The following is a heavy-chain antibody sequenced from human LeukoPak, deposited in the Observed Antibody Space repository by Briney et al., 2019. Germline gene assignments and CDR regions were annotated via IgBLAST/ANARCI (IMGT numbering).Heavy chain of an antibody. D-gene: IGHD6-13*01. V-gene: IGHV3-48*02. CDR1: GFTFSSYS. Sequence: GGSLRLSCAASGFTFSSYSMNWVRQAPGKGLEWVSYISSSSSTIYYADSVKGRFTISRDNAKNSLYLQMNSLRDEDTAVYYCARQAPLSWPHYYYYYMDVWGKGTTVTVS. CDR3: ARQAPLSWPHYYYYYMDV. J-gene: IGHJ6*03. CDR2: ISSSSSTI.